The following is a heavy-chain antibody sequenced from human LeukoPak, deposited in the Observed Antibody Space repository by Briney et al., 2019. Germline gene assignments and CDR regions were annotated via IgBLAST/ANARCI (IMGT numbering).Heavy chain of an antibody. V-gene: IGHV4-39*01. D-gene: IGHD2/OR15-2a*01. CDR3: AGQKGPPNITSLPLMDV. CDR1: GGSISRSNYY. CDR2: IYYIGST. Sequence: SETLSLTCTVSGGSISRSNYYWGWIRQPPGKGLEWIGSIYYIGSTYYNPSLKSRVTISVDTTNNRFSLKLSSVTAADTAGYFCAGQKGPPNITSLPLMDVWGLGTPVTVSS. J-gene: IGHJ6*02.